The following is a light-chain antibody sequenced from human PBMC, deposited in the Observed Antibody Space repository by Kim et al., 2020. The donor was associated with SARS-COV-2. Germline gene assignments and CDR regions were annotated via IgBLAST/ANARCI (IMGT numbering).Light chain of an antibody. CDR1: SSDVGGYNY. Sequence: GQSVTIACTGTSSDVGGYNYVSWYQQHPGEAPKLMIYEVSKRPSRVPDRFSGSKSGNTASLTVSGLQAEDEADYYCSSYAGSNNWVFGGGTKLTVL. CDR2: EVS. CDR3: SSYAGSNNWV. J-gene: IGLJ3*02. V-gene: IGLV2-8*01.